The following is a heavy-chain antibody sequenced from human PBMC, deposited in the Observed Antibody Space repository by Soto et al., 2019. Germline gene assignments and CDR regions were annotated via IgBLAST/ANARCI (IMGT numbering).Heavy chain of an antibody. D-gene: IGHD3-10*01. CDR1: GYTLTEVS. J-gene: IGHJ3*02. CDR3: ATGGDGAFDI. Sequence: GASVKVSCKLSGYTLTEVSMHWVRQAPGKGLEWMGGFHPDDGAPIYAQEFQVRLTVSQDTSTDTAYMELRNLRFEDTAVYYCATGGDGAFDIWGQGTLVTVSS. V-gene: IGHV1-24*01. CDR2: FHPDDGAP.